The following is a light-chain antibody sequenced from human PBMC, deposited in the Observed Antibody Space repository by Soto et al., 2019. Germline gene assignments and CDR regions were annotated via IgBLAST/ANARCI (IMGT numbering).Light chain of an antibody. CDR2: GAS. Sequence: NVLTQSPGTLSLSPGERATLSCRASQSVSNNYLAWYQQKPGQAPRLLIYGASNRATGIPDRFSGSGSGTDFPLTMNRLEAEAFAVYYSMQDVSSATFAKGTKLDI. J-gene: IGKJ1*01. CDR3: MQDVSSAT. V-gene: IGKV3-20*01. CDR1: QSVSNNY.